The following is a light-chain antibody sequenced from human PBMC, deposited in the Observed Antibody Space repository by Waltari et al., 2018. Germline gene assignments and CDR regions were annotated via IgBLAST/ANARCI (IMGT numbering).Light chain of an antibody. CDR1: RAITNY. V-gene: IGKV1-39*01. CDR3: QQSFSSPWT. CDR2: AAS. J-gene: IGKJ1*01. Sequence: DIQMTQSPSSVSASVGDRVTITCRASRAITNYVNWYQQRPGLAPKLLIYAASTLQGGVPTRFSGSGSGTDFTLTITNLQPDDFATYFCQQSFSSPWTFGQGTTV.